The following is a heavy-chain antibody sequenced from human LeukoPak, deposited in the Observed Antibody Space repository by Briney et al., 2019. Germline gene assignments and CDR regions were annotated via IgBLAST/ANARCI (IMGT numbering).Heavy chain of an antibody. D-gene: IGHD3-3*01. J-gene: IGHJ5*02. Sequence: ASVKVSCKASGYTFTSYGISWVRQAPGQGLEWMGWISAYNGNTNYAQKLQGRVTMTTDTSTSTAYMELRSLRSDDTAVYYCARVYPTYYDLWSGSNWFDPWGQGTLVTVSS. CDR3: ARVYPTYYDLWSGSNWFDP. CDR2: ISAYNGNT. V-gene: IGHV1-18*01. CDR1: GYTFTSYG.